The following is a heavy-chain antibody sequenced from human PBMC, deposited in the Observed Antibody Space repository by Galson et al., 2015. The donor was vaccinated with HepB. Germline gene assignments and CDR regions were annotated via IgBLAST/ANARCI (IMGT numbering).Heavy chain of an antibody. D-gene: IGHD2-2*01. CDR2: INSDGSST. CDR3: ARERPCSSSSCNYFDY. J-gene: IGHJ4*02. Sequence: SLRLSCAASGFSFSNYWMHWVRQAPGKGLVWVSRINSDGSSTNYADSVKGRFTISRDNAKNTLYLQMNSLRAEDTAVYYCARERPCSSSSCNYFDYWGQGTLVTVSS. V-gene: IGHV3-74*01. CDR1: GFSFSNYW.